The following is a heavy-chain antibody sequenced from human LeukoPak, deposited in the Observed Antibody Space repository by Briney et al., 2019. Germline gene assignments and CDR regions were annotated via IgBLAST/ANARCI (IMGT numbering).Heavy chain of an antibody. CDR1: GGTFSSYA. V-gene: IGHV1-69*05. CDR2: IIPIFGTA. CDR3: ARVGIAAAGRPFDY. Sequence: SVKVSCKASGGTFSSYAISWVRQAPGQGLDWMGGIIPIFGTANYAQKFQGRVTITTDESTSTVYMELSSLRSEDTAVYYCARVGIAAAGRPFDYWGQGTLVTVSS. J-gene: IGHJ4*02. D-gene: IGHD6-13*01.